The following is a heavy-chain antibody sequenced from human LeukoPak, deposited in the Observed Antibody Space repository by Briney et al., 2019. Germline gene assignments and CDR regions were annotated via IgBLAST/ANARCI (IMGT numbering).Heavy chain of an antibody. Sequence: GRSLRLSCAASGFTFSSYAMSWVRQAPGKGLEWVSAISGSGGSTYYADSVKGRFTISRDNSKNTLYLQMNSLRAEDTAVYYCARSSGSYYGNKFDPWGQGTLVTVSS. CDR1: GFTFSSYA. CDR3: ARSSGSYYGNKFDP. V-gene: IGHV3-23*01. CDR2: ISGSGGST. J-gene: IGHJ5*02. D-gene: IGHD1-26*01.